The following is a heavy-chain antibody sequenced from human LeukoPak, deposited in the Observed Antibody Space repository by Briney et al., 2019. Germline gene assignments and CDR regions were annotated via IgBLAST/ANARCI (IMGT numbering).Heavy chain of an antibody. CDR1: GFTSIAYA. V-gene: IGHV3-23*01. Sequence: GGSLRLSCVGSGFTSIAYALTWARQAPGKGLEWVSGISGGGVTTYYADSVKGRFTISRDNSKNALYLQMNSLRADDTAIYYCARNQQLGGHSYYYYGMDVWGQGTTVTVSS. CDR3: ARNQQLGGHSYYYYGMDV. D-gene: IGHD3-16*01. J-gene: IGHJ6*02. CDR2: ISGGGVTT.